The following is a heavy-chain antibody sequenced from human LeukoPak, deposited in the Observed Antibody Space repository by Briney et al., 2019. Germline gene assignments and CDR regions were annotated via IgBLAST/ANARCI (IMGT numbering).Heavy chain of an antibody. D-gene: IGHD3-9*01. Sequence: GGSLRLSCAASGFTFSLYGMNWVRRAPGKGLEWVANIKQDGSDKNYVDSVKGRFTIARDNAKNSLYLQMNNLRVEDTAMYYCAGGTGFIIKDWGQGTLVTVSS. V-gene: IGHV3-7*03. CDR3: AGGTGFIIKD. CDR1: GFTFSLYG. CDR2: IKQDGSDK. J-gene: IGHJ4*02.